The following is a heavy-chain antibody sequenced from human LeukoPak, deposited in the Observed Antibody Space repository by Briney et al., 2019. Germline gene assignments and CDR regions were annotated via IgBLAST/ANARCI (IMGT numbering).Heavy chain of an antibody. CDR3: ARDFGVATAGDLGLFDY. CDR1: GGSISSSSYY. V-gene: IGHV4-39*07. D-gene: IGHD5-12*01. Sequence: SETLSLTCTVSGGSISSSSYYWGWIRQPPGKGLEWIGSIYYSGSTYYNPSLKSRVTISVDTSKNQFSLKLSSVAAADTAVYYCARDFGVATAGDLGLFDYWGQGTLVTVSS. J-gene: IGHJ4*02. CDR2: IYYSGST.